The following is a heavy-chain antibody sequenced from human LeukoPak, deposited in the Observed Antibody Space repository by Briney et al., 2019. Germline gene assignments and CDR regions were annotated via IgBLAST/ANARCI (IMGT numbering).Heavy chain of an antibody. J-gene: IGHJ4*02. CDR2: ISPSGGST. V-gene: IGHV1-46*01. CDR3: ARDRKYTLGY. D-gene: IGHD2-2*02. Sequence: ASVKVSCKAFGYTFTSNYMHWVRQAPGQGPEWMGVISPSGGSTTYAQKFQGRVTLTRDMSTSTDYLELSSLRSEDTAVYYCARDRKYTLGYWGQGTLVTVSS. CDR1: GYTFTSNY.